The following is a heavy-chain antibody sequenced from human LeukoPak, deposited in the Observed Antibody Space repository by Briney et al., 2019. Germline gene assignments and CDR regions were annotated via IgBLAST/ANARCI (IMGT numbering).Heavy chain of an antibody. CDR1: GFTFSSYG. J-gene: IGHJ4*02. V-gene: IGHV3-30*02. CDR3: AKDLILEYSSSFDY. CDR2: IRYDGSNK. D-gene: IGHD6-6*01. Sequence: GGSLRLSCAASGFTFSSYGMHWVRQAPGKGLEWVAFIRYDGSNKYYADSVKGRFTISRDNSKNTLYLQMNSLRAEDTAVYYCAKDLILEYSSSFDYWGQGTLVTVSS.